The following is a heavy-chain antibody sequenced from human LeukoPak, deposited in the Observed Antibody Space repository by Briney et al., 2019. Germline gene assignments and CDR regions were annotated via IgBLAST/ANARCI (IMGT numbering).Heavy chain of an antibody. V-gene: IGHV4-4*07. CDR2: IYTTGST. CDR1: GASISGYY. J-gene: IGHJ6*03. D-gene: IGHD2-15*01. Sequence: SETLSLTCTVSGASISGYYWTWIRQPAGRGLEWIGRIYTTGSTKYNPSLKSRVIMSVDASKNQFSLKLSSVTAADTAVYYCARGAVVVVAATYYYYMDVWGKGTTVTVSS. CDR3: ARGAVVVVAATYYYYMDV.